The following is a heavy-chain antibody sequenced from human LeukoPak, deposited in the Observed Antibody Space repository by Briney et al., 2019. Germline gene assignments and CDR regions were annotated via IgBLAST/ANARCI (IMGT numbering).Heavy chain of an antibody. Sequence: GGSLRLSCAASGFTFSSYAMSWVRQAPGKGLEWVSAISGSGGSTYYADSVKGRFTISRDNAKNSLYLHMNSLRAEDTAVYYCAREQWGIDYWGQGTLVTVSS. J-gene: IGHJ4*02. CDR1: GFTFSSYA. CDR2: ISGSGGST. V-gene: IGHV3-23*01. D-gene: IGHD7-27*01. CDR3: AREQWGIDY.